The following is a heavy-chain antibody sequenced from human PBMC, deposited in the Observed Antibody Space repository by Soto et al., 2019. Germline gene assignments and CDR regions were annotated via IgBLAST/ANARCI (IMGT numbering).Heavy chain of an antibody. CDR3: ATDSGTSDY. CDR1: GFTFSTYW. Sequence: PGGSLRLSCAASGFTFSTYWMSWVRQAPGKGLEWVANIKQDGSERYYVDSVKGRFTISRDNAQNSLYLQMNSLRSEDTAVYYCATDSGTSDYWGQGTLVTVS. V-gene: IGHV3-7*01. D-gene: IGHD1-1*01. J-gene: IGHJ4*02. CDR2: IKQDGSER.